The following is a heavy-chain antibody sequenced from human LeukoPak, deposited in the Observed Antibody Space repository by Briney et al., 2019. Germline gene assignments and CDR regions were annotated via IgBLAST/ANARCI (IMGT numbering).Heavy chain of an antibody. CDR1: GFIFSSYA. D-gene: IGHD1-14*01. J-gene: IGHJ4*02. CDR2: ISGSGGST. CDR3: ASQMGDGYNSAPDY. Sequence: PGGSLRLSCAASGFIFSSYAMSWVRQAPGKGLEWVSGISGSGGSTHYADSVKGRFTISRDNSKNTLYLQMISLRAEDTALYYCASQMGDGYNSAPDYWGQGTQVTVSS. V-gene: IGHV3-23*01.